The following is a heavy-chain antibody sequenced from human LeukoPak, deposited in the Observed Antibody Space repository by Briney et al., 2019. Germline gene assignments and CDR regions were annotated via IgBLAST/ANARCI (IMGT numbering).Heavy chain of an antibody. J-gene: IGHJ4*02. V-gene: IGHV1-69*13. CDR2: IIPIFGTA. Sequence: ASVKVSCKASGGTFSSYAISWVRPAPGQGLEWMGGIIPIFGTANYAQKFQGRVTITADESTSTAYMELSSLRSEDTAVYYCARGFRERSGYEPLRYWGQGTLVTVSS. D-gene: IGHD5-12*01. CDR1: GGTFSSYA. CDR3: ARGFRERSGYEPLRY.